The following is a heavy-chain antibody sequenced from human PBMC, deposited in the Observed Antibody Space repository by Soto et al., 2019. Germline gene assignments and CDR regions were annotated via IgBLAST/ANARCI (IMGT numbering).Heavy chain of an antibody. J-gene: IGHJ4*02. D-gene: IGHD6-6*01. Sequence: PGGSLRLSCAASGFTFSSYAMHWVRQAPGKGLEWVAVISYDGSNKYYADSVKGRFTISRDNSKNTLYLQMNSLRAEDTAVYYCARDFESGAARPFTLDYWGQGTLVTVYS. CDR2: ISYDGSNK. CDR1: GFTFSSYA. V-gene: IGHV3-30-3*01. CDR3: ARDFESGAARPFTLDY.